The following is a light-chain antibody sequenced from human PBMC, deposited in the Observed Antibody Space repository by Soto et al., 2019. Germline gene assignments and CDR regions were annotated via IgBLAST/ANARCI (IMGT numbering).Light chain of an antibody. Sequence: EVVLTQSPGTLSLSPGERATLSCRASQSVSNNYLAWYQQKPGQSPKLLIFGSSDRATGIPDRFSGSGSGTDFTLTISILEHEDFAVYYCQKYGSSPPYTFGQGTKLEIK. V-gene: IGKV3-20*01. CDR1: QSVSNNY. CDR2: GSS. J-gene: IGKJ2*01. CDR3: QKYGSSPPYT.